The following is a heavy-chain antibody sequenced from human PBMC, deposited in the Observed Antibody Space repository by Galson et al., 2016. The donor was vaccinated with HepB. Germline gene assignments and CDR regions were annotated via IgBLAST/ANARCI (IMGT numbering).Heavy chain of an antibody. CDR1: GFVFSKFA. D-gene: IGHD1-26*01. CDR2: ISNDGVNT. CDR3: AKRIIVESSGGMDV. J-gene: IGHJ6*02. V-gene: IGHV3-23*01. Sequence: SLRLSCAASGFVFSKFAMRWVRQAPGKGLEWVSTISNDGVNTYYADSVKGRFTVSRDNSRNTLYLQMNSLRADETGVYYCAKRIIVESSGGMDVWGQGTTVTVSS.